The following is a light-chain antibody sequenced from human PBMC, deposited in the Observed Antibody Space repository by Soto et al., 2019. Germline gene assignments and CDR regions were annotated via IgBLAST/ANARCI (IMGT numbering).Light chain of an antibody. CDR2: GAS. V-gene: IGKV3-20*01. J-gene: IGKJ4*01. Sequence: VVTQSPGTLSFSPGERTTLSCSASHSVNNKSLAWYQQKPGQSPSLLIYGASIRATAIPNRFSGSGSGTDFTPTISRLEPEDCAVYYCQQNRRSITFGGGTKV. CDR3: QQNRRSIT. CDR1: HSVNNKS.